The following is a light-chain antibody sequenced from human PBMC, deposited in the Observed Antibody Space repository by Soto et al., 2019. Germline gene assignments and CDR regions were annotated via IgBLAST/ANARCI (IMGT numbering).Light chain of an antibody. Sequence: QAVVTQPPSASGTPGQRVTISCSGNSSNIGSNTVNWYQQLPGTAPKLLIYSNNQRPSGVPDRFSGSKSGTSASLAISGLQSEDEADYYCAAWDDSLNGVVFGGGTQLTVL. CDR2: SNN. V-gene: IGLV1-44*01. CDR1: SSNIGSNT. CDR3: AAWDDSLNGVV. J-gene: IGLJ2*01.